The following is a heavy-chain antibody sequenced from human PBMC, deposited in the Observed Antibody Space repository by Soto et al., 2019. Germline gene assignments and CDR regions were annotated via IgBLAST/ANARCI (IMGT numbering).Heavy chain of an antibody. CDR3: ARHVLLTLVGAGHIDY. Sequence: SETLSLTCTVSGGSISSYYWSWIRQPPGKGLEWIGDIYYSGSTNYNPALKSRVTISVDTSKNQFSLKLSSVTAADTAVYYCARHVLLTLVGAGHIDYWGQGTLVTVS. J-gene: IGHJ4*02. D-gene: IGHD1-26*01. V-gene: IGHV4-59*08. CDR2: IYYSGST. CDR1: GGSISSYY.